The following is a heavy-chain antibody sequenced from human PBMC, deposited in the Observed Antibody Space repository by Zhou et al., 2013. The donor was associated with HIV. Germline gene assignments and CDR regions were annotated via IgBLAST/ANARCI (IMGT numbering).Heavy chain of an antibody. CDR2: MNPNSGNT. CDR1: GYTFTSYD. Sequence: QVQLVQSGAEVKKPGASVKVSCKASGYTFTSYDINWVRQATGQGLEWMGWMNPNSGNTGYAQKFQGRVTMTRNTSISTAYMELSSLRSEDTAVYYCTRGNKYSSGWYFRGVIWFDPWGRGNPWSPSPQ. V-gene: IGHV1-8*01. J-gene: IGHJ5*02. CDR3: TRGNKYSSGWYFRGVIWFDP. D-gene: IGHD6-19*01.